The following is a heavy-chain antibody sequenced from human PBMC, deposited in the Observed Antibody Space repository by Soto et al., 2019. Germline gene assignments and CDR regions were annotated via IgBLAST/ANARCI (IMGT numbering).Heavy chain of an antibody. CDR1: GGSISSSNW. CDR2: IYHSGST. D-gene: IGHD6-13*01. J-gene: IGHJ6*02. CDR3: ARDYPSGIAAAVNYHSGMDV. Sequence: SETLSLTCTVSGGSISSSNWWSWVRQPPGKGLEWIGEIYHSGSTNYNPSLKSRVTISVDKSKNQFSLKLSSVTAADTAVYYCARDYPSGIAAAVNYHSGMDVWGQGTTVTVS. V-gene: IGHV4-4*02.